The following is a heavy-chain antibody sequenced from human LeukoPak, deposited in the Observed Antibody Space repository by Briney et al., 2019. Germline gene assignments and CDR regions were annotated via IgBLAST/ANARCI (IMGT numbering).Heavy chain of an antibody. CDR3: ARDLWNIVVVPAAFWFDP. CDR2: INPNSGGT. CDR1: GYTFTGYY. J-gene: IGHJ5*02. V-gene: IGHV1-2*02. D-gene: IGHD2-2*01. Sequence: ASVKVSCKASGYTFTGYYMHWVRQAPGQGLEWMGWINPNSGGTNYAQKFQGRVTMTKDTSISTAYMELSRLGSDDTAVYYCARDLWNIVVVPAAFWFDPWGQGTLVTVSS.